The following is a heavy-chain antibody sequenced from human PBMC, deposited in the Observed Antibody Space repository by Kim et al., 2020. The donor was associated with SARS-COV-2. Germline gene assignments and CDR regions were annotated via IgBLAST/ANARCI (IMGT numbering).Heavy chain of an antibody. D-gene: IGHD4-17*01. Sequence: VKGRFTSSQDDSKNTLYLQMNSLKTEDTAVYYCTSPYGDLYYYYYYGMDVWGQGTTVTVSS. V-gene: IGHV3-15*01. J-gene: IGHJ6*02. CDR3: TSPYGDLYYYYYYGMDV.